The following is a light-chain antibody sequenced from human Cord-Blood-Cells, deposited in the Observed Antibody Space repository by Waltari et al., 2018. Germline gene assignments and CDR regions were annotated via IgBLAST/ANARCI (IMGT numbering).Light chain of an antibody. CDR1: SSDVGSYTL. J-gene: IGLJ3*02. CDR2: EGS. Sequence: QSALTQPASVSGSPGQSITISCTGTSSDVGSYTLVSWYQQHPGKAPKPMIYEGSKRPSGVSNRFAGSKSGNTASRTISGLQAEDEADYYCCSYAGSSTLVFGGGTKLTVL. V-gene: IGLV2-23*01. CDR3: CSYAGSSTLV.